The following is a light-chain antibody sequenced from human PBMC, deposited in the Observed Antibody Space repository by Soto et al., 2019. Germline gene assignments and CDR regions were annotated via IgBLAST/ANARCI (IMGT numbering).Light chain of an antibody. J-gene: IGKJ1*01. V-gene: IGKV3-15*01. Sequence: VMTQSPATLSVSPGERATLSCTASQSINSNLAWYQQRPGQAPSLLIYGASTRATGIPARFSGSGSGTEFTLTISSLQSEDFAVYYCQQYNNWWTFGQGTQVEIK. CDR3: QQYNNWWT. CDR1: QSINSN. CDR2: GAS.